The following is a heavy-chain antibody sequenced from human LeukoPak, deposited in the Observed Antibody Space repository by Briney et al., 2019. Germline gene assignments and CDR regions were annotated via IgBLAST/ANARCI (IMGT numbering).Heavy chain of an antibody. CDR2: ISANSGNT. J-gene: IGHJ4*02. D-gene: IGHD3-16*01. CDR3: ARDVNYAFDY. CDR1: GYSFTRNG. V-gene: IGHV1-18*01. Sequence: GASVKVSCKPSGYSFTRNGISWVRQAPGQGLEWMAWISANSGNTNHAQNFQDRVTLTTDTSTSTAYMELRSLRSDDTAVYYCARDVNYAFDYWGQGTLVTVSS.